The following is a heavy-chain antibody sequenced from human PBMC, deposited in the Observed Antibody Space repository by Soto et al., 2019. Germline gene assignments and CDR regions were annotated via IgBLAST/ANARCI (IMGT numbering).Heavy chain of an antibody. CDR1: GFTVSSNY. Sequence: GGSLRLSCAASGFTVSSNYMSWVRQAPGKGLEWVSVIYSGGSTYYADSVKGRFTISRDNSKNTLYLQMNSLRAEDTAVYYCARVPAAGTRDYYYYYMDVWGKGTTVTVSS. CDR3: ARVPAAGTRDYYYYYMDV. D-gene: IGHD6-13*01. V-gene: IGHV3-66*01. CDR2: IYSGGST. J-gene: IGHJ6*03.